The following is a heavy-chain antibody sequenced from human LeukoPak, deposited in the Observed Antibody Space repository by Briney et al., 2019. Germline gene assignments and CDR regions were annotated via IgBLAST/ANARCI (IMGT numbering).Heavy chain of an antibody. CDR3: ARGSPAPDY. D-gene: IGHD1-26*01. CDR2: IYYSGTT. V-gene: IGHV4-59*12. Sequence: SETLSLTCTVSGGSMSSYYWSWIRQPPGKGLEWIGYIYYSGTTHYNPSLEGRVTISVDTSKNQFSLKLSSVTAADTAVYCCARGSPAPDYWGKGTLVTVSS. CDR1: GGSMSSYY. J-gene: IGHJ4*02.